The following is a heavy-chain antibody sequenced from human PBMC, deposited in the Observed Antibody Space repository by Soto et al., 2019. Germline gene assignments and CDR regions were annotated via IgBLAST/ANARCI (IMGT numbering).Heavy chain of an antibody. CDR3: ASDRDDTDSSFAY. J-gene: IGHJ4*02. CDR1: GGSITSGDYY. D-gene: IGHD1-1*01. CDR2: IYYSGST. V-gene: IGHV4-30-4*01. Sequence: VQLQESGPGLVKPSQTLSLSCTVSGGSITSGDYYWTWIRQPPGKGLEWIGHIYYSGSTYYNPSLKRRVTISLDTSKNQFSLNVSSVTAADSAVYSCASDRDDTDSSFAYWGQGTLVTVSS.